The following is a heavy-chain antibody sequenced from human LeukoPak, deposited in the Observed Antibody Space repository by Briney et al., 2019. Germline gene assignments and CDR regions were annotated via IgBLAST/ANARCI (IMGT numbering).Heavy chain of an antibody. Sequence: AGGSLRLSCAASGFTVSSNYMSWVRQAPGKGLEWVSVIYSGGSTYYADSVKGRFTISRDNSKNTLYLQMNSLRAEDTAVYYCAKGGGYCSSTSCYYYYYYMDVWGKGTTVTVSS. CDR1: GFTVSSNY. D-gene: IGHD2-2*01. J-gene: IGHJ6*03. CDR3: AKGGGYCSSTSCYYYYYYMDV. CDR2: IYSGGST. V-gene: IGHV3-53*01.